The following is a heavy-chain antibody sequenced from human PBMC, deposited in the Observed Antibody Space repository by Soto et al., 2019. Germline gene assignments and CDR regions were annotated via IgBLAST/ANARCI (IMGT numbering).Heavy chain of an antibody. D-gene: IGHD2-2*01. CDR2: INSDGRNT. V-gene: IGHV3-74*01. Sequence: GGSLRLSCAASGFTFSSFWMHWVRQAPGEGLVWVSRINSDGRNTNYADSVKGRFTISRDNAKNTLYLQMNSLRAGDTAVYYCARGGVPAAMSYWGQGTLVTVSS. CDR1: GFTFSSFW. J-gene: IGHJ4*02. CDR3: ARGGVPAAMSY.